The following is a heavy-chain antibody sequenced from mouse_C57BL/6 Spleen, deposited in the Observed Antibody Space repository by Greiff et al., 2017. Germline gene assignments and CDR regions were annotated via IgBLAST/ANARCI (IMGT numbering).Heavy chain of an antibody. J-gene: IGHJ4*01. CDR2: IDPENGDT. CDR3: TTRPGYAMDY. CDR1: GFNIKDDY. V-gene: IGHV14-4*01. Sequence: VQLQQSGAELVRPGASVKLSCTASGFNIKDDYMHWVKQRPEQGLEWIGWIDPENGDTEYASKFQGKATITADTSSNTAYLQISSLTSEDTAVYYCTTRPGYAMDYWGQGTSVTVSS.